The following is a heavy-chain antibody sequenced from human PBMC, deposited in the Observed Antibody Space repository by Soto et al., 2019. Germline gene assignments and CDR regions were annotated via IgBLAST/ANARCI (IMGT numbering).Heavy chain of an antibody. CDR3: ARGRYYIVY. CDR2: THHSGST. V-gene: IGHV4-59*01. Sequence: SETLSLTCNVSGGSISSSYWSWIRQAPEKGLEWLGYTHHSGSTNYNPSLKSRLTISVDTSKNQFSLKLSSVSAADTAFYHCARGRYYIVYCGQGTLRTVSS. J-gene: IGHJ4*02. D-gene: IGHD1-20*01. CDR1: GGSISSSY.